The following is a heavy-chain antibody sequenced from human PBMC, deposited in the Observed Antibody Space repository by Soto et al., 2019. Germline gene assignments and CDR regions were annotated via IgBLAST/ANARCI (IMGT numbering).Heavy chain of an antibody. CDR1: GGTFSSYA. CDR3: AVEPGIAAAGTNYYYYYGMDV. Sequence: QVQLVQSGAEVKKPGSSVKVSCKASGGTFSSYAISWVRQAPGQGLEWMGGIIPIFGTANYAQKFQGRVTITADESTSTAYMELSSLRSEDKAVYYCAVEPGIAAAGTNYYYYYGMDVWGQGTTVTVSS. CDR2: IIPIFGTA. J-gene: IGHJ6*02. D-gene: IGHD6-13*01. V-gene: IGHV1-69*01.